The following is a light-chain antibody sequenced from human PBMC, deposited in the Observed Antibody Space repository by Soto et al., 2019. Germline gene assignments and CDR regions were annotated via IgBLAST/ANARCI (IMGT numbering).Light chain of an antibody. CDR1: FDDVGCFDY. V-gene: IGLV2-14*01. CDR2: EVR. Sequence: QSVLTQPASVSGSPGQSITLSCTGTFDDVGCFDYVSWYQHHPGKAPKLLIYEVRNRPSGPSNRFSGSRSGKTASLTISGPQAEDEADYPCRSYTRNSSMVFGAGRK. J-gene: IGLJ1*01. CDR3: RSYTRNSSMV.